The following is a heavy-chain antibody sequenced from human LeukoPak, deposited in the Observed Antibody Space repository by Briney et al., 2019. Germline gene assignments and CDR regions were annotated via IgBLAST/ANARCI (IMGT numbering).Heavy chain of an antibody. V-gene: IGHV4-4*02. D-gene: IGHD6-19*01. CDR1: GGSISSSNW. CDR3: ARQGDSGWYYFDY. J-gene: IGHJ4*02. Sequence: SETLSLTCAVSGGSISSSNWWSWVRQPPGKGLEWIGEIYHSGSTNYNPSLKSRVTISVDKSKNQFSLKLTSVTAADTAAYYCARQGDSGWYYFDYWGQGTLVTVSS. CDR2: IYHSGST.